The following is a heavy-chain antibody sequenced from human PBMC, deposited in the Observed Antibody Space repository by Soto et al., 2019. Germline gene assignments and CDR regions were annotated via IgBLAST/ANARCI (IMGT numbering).Heavy chain of an antibody. CDR3: VQSRCGGDSLELYSSHAYNGLDV. J-gene: IGHJ6*02. D-gene: IGHD2-21*02. CDR2: LYWDDDQ. V-gene: IGHV2-5*02. Sequence: QVTLKESGPTLVKPTQTLTLTCTVSGLSLRTTGVGVGWVRQPPGKALEWLALLYWDDDQRYSPSLRSRLTIAKDISEKQVDLTMTNKDTVDTATYYCVQSRCGGDSLELYSSHAYNGLDVWGQGTTVTVSS. CDR1: GLSLRTTGVG.